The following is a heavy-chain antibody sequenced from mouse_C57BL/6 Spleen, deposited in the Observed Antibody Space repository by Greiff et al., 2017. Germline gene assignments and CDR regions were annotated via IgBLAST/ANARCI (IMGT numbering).Heavy chain of an antibody. V-gene: IGHV1-53*01. Sequence: QVQLQQSGTELVKPGASVKLSCKASGYTFTSYWMHWVKQRPGQGLEWIGNINPSNGGTNYNEKFKSKATLTVDKSSSTAYMQLSSLTSEDSAVYYCARSPYSNYVAMDYWGQGTSVTVSS. CDR2: INPSNGGT. CDR1: GYTFTSYW. D-gene: IGHD2-5*01. J-gene: IGHJ4*01. CDR3: ARSPYSNYVAMDY.